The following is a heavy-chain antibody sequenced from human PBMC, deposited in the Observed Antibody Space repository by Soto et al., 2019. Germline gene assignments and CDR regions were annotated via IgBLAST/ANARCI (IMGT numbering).Heavy chain of an antibody. CDR3: VQGAGEQ. Sequence: QITLKESGPPLVKSTQTLTLTCTFSGLSLSTSGAGVGWIHQPPGRALEWLALIYWDNDKRHSPSLRSRLTTTKNTSKNQVALTMTNMDPVDTATYYCVQGAGEQWGQGNLVTVSA. V-gene: IGHV2-5*02. J-gene: IGHJ4*02. CDR2: IYWDNDK. CDR1: GLSLSTSGAG. D-gene: IGHD1-26*01.